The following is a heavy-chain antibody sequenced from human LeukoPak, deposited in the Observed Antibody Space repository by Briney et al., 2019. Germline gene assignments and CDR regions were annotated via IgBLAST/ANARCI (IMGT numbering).Heavy chain of an antibody. Sequence: PGGSLRLSCAVSGFTVSSNYMSWVRQAPGKGLEWVSVIYSGGSTYYADSVKGRFTISRDNSKNTLYLQMNSLSAEDTAVYYCARGLVGSYDYGDYQPLDAFDIWGQGTMVTVSS. J-gene: IGHJ3*02. D-gene: IGHD4-17*01. CDR2: IYSGGST. V-gene: IGHV3-53*01. CDR3: ARGLVGSYDYGDYQPLDAFDI. CDR1: GFTVSSNY.